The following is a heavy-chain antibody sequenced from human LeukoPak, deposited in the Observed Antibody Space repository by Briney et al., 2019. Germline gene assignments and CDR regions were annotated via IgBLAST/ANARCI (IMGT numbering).Heavy chain of an antibody. CDR1: GFTFSSYW. CDR2: IKQDGSEK. J-gene: IGHJ4*02. CDR3: ARELPITYYYDSSGYPDY. D-gene: IGHD3-22*01. Sequence: PGGSLRLSCTASGFTFSSYWMSWVRQAPGKGLEWVANIKQDGSEKYYVDSVKGRFTISRDNAKNSLYLQMNSLRAEDTAVYYCARELPITYYYDSSGYPDYWGQGTLVTVSS. V-gene: IGHV3-7*01.